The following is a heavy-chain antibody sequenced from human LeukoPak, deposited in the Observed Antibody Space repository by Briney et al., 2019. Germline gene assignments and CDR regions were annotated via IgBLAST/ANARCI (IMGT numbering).Heavy chain of an antibody. CDR2: INPSGGSA. V-gene: IGHV1-46*01. CDR1: GYTFTSYY. D-gene: IGHD4-23*01. CDR3: ARDIDGGNPHQGP. J-gene: IGHJ5*02. Sequence: GASVKVSCKASGYTFTSYYMHWVRQAPGQGLEWMGIINPSGGSASYAQKFQGRVTTTRDTSTSTVYMELSSLRSEDTAVYYCARDIDGGNPHQGPWGQGTLVTVSS.